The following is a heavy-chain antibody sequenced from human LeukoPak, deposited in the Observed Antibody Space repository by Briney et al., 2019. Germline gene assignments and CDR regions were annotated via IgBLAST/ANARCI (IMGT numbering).Heavy chain of an antibody. Sequence: PSETLSLTCTVSGGSISSSSYYWGWIRQPPGKGLEWIGSIYYSGSTYYNPSLKSRVTISVDTSKNQFSLKLSSVTAADTAVYYCARDRGSSKIYYYYYMDVWGKGTTVTISS. CDR2: IYYSGST. J-gene: IGHJ6*03. CDR1: GGSISSSSYY. V-gene: IGHV4-39*07. D-gene: IGHD2-15*01. CDR3: ARDRGSSKIYYYYYMDV.